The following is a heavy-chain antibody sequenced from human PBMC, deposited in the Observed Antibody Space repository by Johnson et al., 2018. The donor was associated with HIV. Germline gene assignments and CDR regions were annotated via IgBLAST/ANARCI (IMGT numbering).Heavy chain of an antibody. CDR1: GFTFSDYY. V-gene: IGHV3-11*04. D-gene: IGHD1-1*01. CDR3: AKDWYNWNDGGGYDAFDI. Sequence: QVLLVESGGGVVQPGGSLRLSCAASGFTFSDYYMSWIRQAPGKGLEWVSYISSSGNTIYYADSVKGRVTISRDNAKKSLYLQMNSLRADDTAVYYCAKDWYNWNDGGGYDAFDIWGQGTMVTVSS. J-gene: IGHJ3*02. CDR2: ISSSGNTI.